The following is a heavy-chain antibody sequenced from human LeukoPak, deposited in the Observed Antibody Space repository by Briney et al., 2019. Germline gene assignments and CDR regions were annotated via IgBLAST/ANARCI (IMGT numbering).Heavy chain of an antibody. CDR2: ISGSGGST. CDR3: TIYDFWSGYHDAFDI. CDR1: GFTFSSYA. Sequence: GGSLRLSCAASGFTFSSYAMSWVRQAPGKGLEWVSAISGSGGSTYYADSVKGRFTISRDNSKNTLYLQMNSLRAEDTAVYYCTIYDFWSGYHDAFDIWGQGTMVTVSS. D-gene: IGHD3-3*01. J-gene: IGHJ3*02. V-gene: IGHV3-23*01.